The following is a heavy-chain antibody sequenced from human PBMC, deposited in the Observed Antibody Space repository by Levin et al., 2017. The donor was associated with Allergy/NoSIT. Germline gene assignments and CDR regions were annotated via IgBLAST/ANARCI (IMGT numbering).Heavy chain of an antibody. CDR3: ARDRVGVTPFDY. CDR2: ISSSSSYI. V-gene: IGHV3-21*01. J-gene: IGHJ4*02. D-gene: IGHD2-21*02. CDR1: GFTFSSYS. Sequence: SCAASGFTFSSYSMNWVRQAPGKGLEWVSSISSSSSYIYYADSVKGRFTISRDNAKNSLYLQMNSLRAEDTAVYYCARDRVGVTPFDYWGQGTLVTVSS.